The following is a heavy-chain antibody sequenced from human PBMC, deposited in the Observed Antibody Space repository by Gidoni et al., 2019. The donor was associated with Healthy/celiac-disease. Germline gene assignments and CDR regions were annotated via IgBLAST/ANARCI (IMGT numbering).Heavy chain of an antibody. CDR1: GFTFSSYA. D-gene: IGHD6-6*01. CDR3: ARGSSSLFDY. CDR2: ISYDGGNN. J-gene: IGHJ4*02. V-gene: IGHV3-30-3*01. Sequence: QVQLVESGGGVVQPGRSLRLSCAASGFTFSSYAVPWVRPAPGKGLEWVAVISYDGGNNYYADSVKGRFTISRDNSKNTLYLQMNSLSAEDTALYYCARGSSSLFDYWGQGTLVTVSS.